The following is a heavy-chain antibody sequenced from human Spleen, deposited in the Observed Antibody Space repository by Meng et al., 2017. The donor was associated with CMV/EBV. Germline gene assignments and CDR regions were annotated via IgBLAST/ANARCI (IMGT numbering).Heavy chain of an antibody. CDR1: GFTFSSYE. CDR3: AKESLPGSSNYDFMDTGRSIDY. J-gene: IGHJ4*02. Sequence: GESLKISCAASGFTFSSYEMNWVRQAPGKGLEWVSYISSSGSTIYYADSVKGRFTISRDNSKNTLYLQMNSLRAEDTAVYYCAKESLPGSSNYDFMDTGRSIDYWGQGTLVTVSS. D-gene: IGHD3-3*01. V-gene: IGHV3-48*03. CDR2: ISSSGSTI.